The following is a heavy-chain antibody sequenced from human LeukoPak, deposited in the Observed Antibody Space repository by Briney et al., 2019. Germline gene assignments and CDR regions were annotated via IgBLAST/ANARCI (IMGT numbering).Heavy chain of an antibody. Sequence: PSETLSLTCTVSGGSLSSYYWDWIRQPPGKGLEWIGTIYHSGSTYYNPSLKSRVTISVDTSKNQFSLKLSSVTAADTAVYYCARSGSSGWYLDFDYWGQGTLVTVSS. J-gene: IGHJ4*02. CDR2: IYHSGST. V-gene: IGHV4-38-2*02. D-gene: IGHD6-19*01. CDR3: ARSGSSGWYLDFDY. CDR1: GGSLSSYY.